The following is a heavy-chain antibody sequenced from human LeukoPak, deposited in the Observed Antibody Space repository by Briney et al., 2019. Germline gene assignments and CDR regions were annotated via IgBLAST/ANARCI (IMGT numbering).Heavy chain of an antibody. V-gene: IGHV3-23*01. CDR2: ISGSGGST. D-gene: IGHD3-10*01. CDR3: AKRGSMVRGSKQGYYFDY. Sequence: GGSLRLSCAASGFTFSSYSMNWVRQAPGKGLEWVSAISGSGGSTYYADSVKGRFTISRDNSKNTLYLQMNSLRAEDTAVYYCAKRGSMVRGSKQGYYFDYWGQGTLVTVSS. J-gene: IGHJ4*02. CDR1: GFTFSSYS.